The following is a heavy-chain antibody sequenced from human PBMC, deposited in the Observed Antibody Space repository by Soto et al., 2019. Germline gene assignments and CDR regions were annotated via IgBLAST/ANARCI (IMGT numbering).Heavy chain of an antibody. CDR1: GGTFSSYA. Sequence: SVKFSCKASGGTFSSYAISLVRQAPGQGLEWMGGIIPIFGTANYAQKFQGRVTITADESTSTAYMELSSLRSEDTAVYYCAREGNRNFDYWGQGTLVTVSS. CDR3: AREGNRNFDY. CDR2: IIPIFGTA. D-gene: IGHD1-1*01. J-gene: IGHJ4*02. V-gene: IGHV1-69*13.